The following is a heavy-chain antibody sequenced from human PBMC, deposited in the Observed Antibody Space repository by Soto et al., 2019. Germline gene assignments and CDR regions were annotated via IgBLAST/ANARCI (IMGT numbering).Heavy chain of an antibody. CDR3: ASFNDRLTPATVLH. V-gene: IGHV4-31*02. Sequence: WTWIRQHPGKGLEWIGYIYYNGNTFYNPSLKSRITISVDTSNNQFSLKLMSVTAADTAVYYCASFNDRLTPATVLHRGQGTLVTVSS. CDR2: IYYNGNT. D-gene: IGHD4-4*01. J-gene: IGHJ4*02.